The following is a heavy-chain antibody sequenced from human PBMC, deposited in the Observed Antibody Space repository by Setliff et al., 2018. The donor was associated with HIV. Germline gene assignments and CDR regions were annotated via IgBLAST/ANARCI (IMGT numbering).Heavy chain of an antibody. J-gene: IGHJ3*02. CDR2: MNHNNGNT. CDR3: ARDRAAYCGGDCYPDAFDI. V-gene: IGHV1-8*03. CDR1: GYNFTDYD. D-gene: IGHD2-21*02. Sequence: ASVKVSCKASGYNFTDYDINWVRQATGQGLEWMGWMNHNNGNTGYAQKFQGRVTITRDTSAITAYMELGSLRSEDTAVYDCARDRAAYCGGDCYPDAFDIWGQGTMVTVSS.